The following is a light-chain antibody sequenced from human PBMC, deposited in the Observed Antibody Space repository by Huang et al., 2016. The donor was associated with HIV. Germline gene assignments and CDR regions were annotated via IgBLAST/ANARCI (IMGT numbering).Light chain of an antibody. CDR2: NAT. Sequence: EIVMTQSPPSLSVSPGESATLSCRASQAVSTTLAWYQQKSGQAPRLLIYNATTRAATLPARFSGSGSGTHFTRTISSLQSEDFAVYYCQQYNNWPLTFGGGTRVEIK. CDR3: QQYNNWPLT. V-gene: IGKV3-15*01. CDR1: QAVSTT. J-gene: IGKJ4*01.